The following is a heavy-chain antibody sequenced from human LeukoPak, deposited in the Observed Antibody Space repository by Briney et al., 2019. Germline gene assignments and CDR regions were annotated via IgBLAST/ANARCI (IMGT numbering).Heavy chain of an antibody. CDR3: ARRDDAFDI. V-gene: IGHV4-59*11. Sequence: SETLSLTCIVSGGSISSHYWTWIRQPPGKGLEWVGYISYSGSTSYNPSLKSRVTISVDTSKNQFSLKLSSVTAADTAVYYCARRDDAFDIWGQGTMVAVSP. J-gene: IGHJ3*02. CDR1: GGSISSHY. CDR2: ISYSGST.